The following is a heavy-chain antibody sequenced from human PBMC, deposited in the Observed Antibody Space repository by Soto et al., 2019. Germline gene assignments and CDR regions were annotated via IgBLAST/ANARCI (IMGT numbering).Heavy chain of an antibody. CDR2: IDWDDDK. V-gene: IGHV2-70*04. CDR3: ASDSSGSYYDNDAFDI. J-gene: IGHJ3*02. Sequence: ASGPTLVNPTETLTLTCSFSGFSLSTSGMRVSWIRQPPGKALEWLARIDWDDDKFYSTSLKTRLTISKDTSKNQVVLTMTNMDPVDTATYYCASDSSGSYYDNDAFDIWGQGTMVTVSS. D-gene: IGHD3-22*01. CDR1: GFSLSTSGMR.